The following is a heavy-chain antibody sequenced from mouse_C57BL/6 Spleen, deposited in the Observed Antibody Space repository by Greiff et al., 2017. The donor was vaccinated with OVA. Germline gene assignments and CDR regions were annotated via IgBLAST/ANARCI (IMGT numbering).Heavy chain of an antibody. CDR2: ISSGSSTI. J-gene: IGHJ1*03. CDR3: ATDGSSYDWYFDV. V-gene: IGHV5-17*01. Sequence: DVKLVESGGGLVKPGGSLKLSCAASGFTFSDYGMHWVRQAPEQGLEWVAYISSGSSTIYYADTVKGRFTISRDNAKNTLFLQMTSLRSEDTAMYYCATDGSSYDWYFDVWGTGTTVTVSS. CDR1: GFTFSDYG. D-gene: IGHD1-1*01.